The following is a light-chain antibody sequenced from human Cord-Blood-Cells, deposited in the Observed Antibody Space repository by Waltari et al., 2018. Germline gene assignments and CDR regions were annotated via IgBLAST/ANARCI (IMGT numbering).Light chain of an antibody. CDR3: QQYNNWPFT. Sequence: ELVMTQSPATLSVSPGERANLSCRASQSVSSNLAWYQQKPGQAPRLLIYGASTRATGIPARFSGSGSGTEFTLTISSLQSEDFAVYYCQQYNNWPFTFGPGTKVDIK. CDR2: GAS. J-gene: IGKJ3*01. CDR1: QSVSSN. V-gene: IGKV3-15*01.